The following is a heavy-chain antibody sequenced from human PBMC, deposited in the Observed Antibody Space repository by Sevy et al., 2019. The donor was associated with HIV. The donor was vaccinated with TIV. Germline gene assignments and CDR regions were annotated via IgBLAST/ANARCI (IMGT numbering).Heavy chain of an antibody. D-gene: IGHD3-10*01. V-gene: IGHV3-13*01. CDR2: IRTAGDT. CDR3: AREVPGSLYGMDV. J-gene: IGHJ6*02. CDR1: GFTFSSYD. Sequence: GGSLRLSCAASGFTFSSYDIHWVRQATGKGLEWVSAIRTAGDTYYPDSVKGRFTISRENAKNSLYLQMNSLRAGDTAVYYCAREVPGSLYGMDVWGQWTTVTDSS.